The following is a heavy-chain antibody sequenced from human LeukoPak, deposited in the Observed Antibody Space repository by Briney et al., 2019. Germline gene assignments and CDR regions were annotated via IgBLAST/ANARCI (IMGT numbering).Heavy chain of an antibody. Sequence: PGGPLRLSCAASGFTFSSYSMNWVRQAPGKGLEWVSSISSSSSYIYYADSVKGRFTISRDNAKNSLYLQMNSLRAEDTAVYYCARERYGVNSGYFQHWGQGTLVTVSS. CDR2: ISSSSSYI. CDR1: GFTFSSYS. D-gene: IGHD4-23*01. V-gene: IGHV3-21*01. J-gene: IGHJ1*01. CDR3: ARERYGVNSGYFQH.